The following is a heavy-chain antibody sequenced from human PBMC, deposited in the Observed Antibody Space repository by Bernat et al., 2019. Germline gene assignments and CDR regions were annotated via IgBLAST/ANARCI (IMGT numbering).Heavy chain of an antibody. D-gene: IGHD3-9*01. V-gene: IGHV2-5*02. CDR2: IYWDDDK. J-gene: IGHJ5*02. CDR3: AHSGTDHGDYDILTGYPAVYNWFDP. Sequence: QITLKESGPTLVKPTQTLTLTCTFSGFSLSTSGVGVGWIRQPPGKALEWLALIYWDDDKRYSPSLKSRLTITKDTSKKQVGLTMTNMDPVDTTTYYVAHSGTDHGDYDILTGYPAVYNWFDPWGQGTLVTVSS. CDR1: GFSLSTSGVG.